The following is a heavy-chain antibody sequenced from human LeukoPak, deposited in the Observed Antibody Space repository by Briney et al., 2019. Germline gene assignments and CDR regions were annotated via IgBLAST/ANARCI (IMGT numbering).Heavy chain of an antibody. J-gene: IGHJ5*02. Sequence: GASVKVSCKASGYTFTSYDINWVRQATGQGLEWMRWMNPNSGNTGYAQKFQGRVTMTRNTSISTAYTELSSLRSEDTAVYYCARGPPKYCSSTSCYARGYWFDPWGQGTLVTVSS. CDR2: MNPNSGNT. CDR1: GYTFTSYD. CDR3: ARGPPKYCSSTSCYARGYWFDP. D-gene: IGHD2-2*01. V-gene: IGHV1-8*01.